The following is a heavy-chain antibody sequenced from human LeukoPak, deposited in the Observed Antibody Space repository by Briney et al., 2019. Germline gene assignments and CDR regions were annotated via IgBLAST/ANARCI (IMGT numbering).Heavy chain of an antibody. D-gene: IGHD2-21*01. CDR1: GFTFSDYY. CDR3: VREAKMTNIL. CDR2: ISRSSGTI. Sequence: GGSLRLPCAASGFTFSDYYMTWIRQAPGKGLEWVPHISRSSGTIYYADSVQGRFTVSRDNGKKSLYLQMSYLRAEDTAVYYCVREAKMTNILWGQGTLVTVSS. J-gene: IGHJ1*01. V-gene: IGHV3-11*01.